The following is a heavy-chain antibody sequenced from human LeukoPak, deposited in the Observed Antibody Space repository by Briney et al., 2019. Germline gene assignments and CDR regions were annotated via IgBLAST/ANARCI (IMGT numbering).Heavy chain of an antibody. Sequence: SETLSLTCTVSGGSINSNNYYWGWIRQPPGKGLEWIGSIYSSGSAYYNPSLKSRVTISVDTSKNQFSLKLSSVTAADTAVYYCARDGKTYDSSGYDYWGQGTLVTVSS. V-gene: IGHV4-39*07. CDR3: ARDGKTYDSSGYDY. D-gene: IGHD3-22*01. CDR2: IYSSGSA. CDR1: GGSINSNNYY. J-gene: IGHJ4*02.